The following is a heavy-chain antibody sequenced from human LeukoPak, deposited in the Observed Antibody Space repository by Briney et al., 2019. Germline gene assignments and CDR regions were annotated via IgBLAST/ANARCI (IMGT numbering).Heavy chain of an antibody. CDR3: ARVQYRELSRYYYYYGMDV. CDR2: IIPIFGTA. D-gene: IGHD3-16*02. J-gene: IGHJ6*04. V-gene: IGHV1-69*06. Sequence: ASVKVSCKASGGTFSSYAVSWVRQAPGQGLEWMGGIIPIFGTANYAQKFQGRVTITADKSTSTAYMELSSLRSEDPAVYYCARVQYRELSRYYYYYGMDVWGKGPTVTVSS. CDR1: GGTFSSYA.